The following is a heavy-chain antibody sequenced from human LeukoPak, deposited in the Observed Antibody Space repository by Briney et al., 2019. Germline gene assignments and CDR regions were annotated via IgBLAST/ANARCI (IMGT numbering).Heavy chain of an antibody. D-gene: IGHD3-10*01. CDR1: GFTFGDYA. CDR2: IRSKAYGGTT. J-gene: IGHJ4*02. CDR3: TNPYYGSGSYYPFDY. Sequence: GSLRLSCTASGFTFGDYAMNWVRQAPGKGLEWVGFIRSKAYGGTTEYAASVKGRFTISRDDSKSIAYLQMNSLKTEDTAVYYCTNPYYGSGSYYPFDYWGQGTLVTVSS. V-gene: IGHV3-49*04.